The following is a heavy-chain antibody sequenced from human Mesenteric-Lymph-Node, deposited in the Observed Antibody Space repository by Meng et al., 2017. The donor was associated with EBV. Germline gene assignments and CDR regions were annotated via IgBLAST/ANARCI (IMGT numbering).Heavy chain of an antibody. CDR3: ARGVYYGDYAFGY. CDR2: INHSGST. CDR1: GGSFSGYY. V-gene: IGHV4-34*01. J-gene: IGHJ4*02. Sequence: QMRLEESGPGLVEPSETLSLTCAVYGGSFSGYYWSWIRQPPGKGLEWIGEINHSGSTNYNPSLKSRVTISVDTSKNQFSLKLSSVTAADTAVYYCARGVYYGDYAFGYWGQGTLVTVSS. D-gene: IGHD4-17*01.